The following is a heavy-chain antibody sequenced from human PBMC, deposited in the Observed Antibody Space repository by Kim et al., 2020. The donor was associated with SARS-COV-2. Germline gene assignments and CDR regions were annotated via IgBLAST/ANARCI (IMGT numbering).Heavy chain of an antibody. J-gene: IGHJ4*01. V-gene: IGHV1-69*13. CDR1: GGTFSSYS. Sequence: SVKVSCKASGGTFSSYSISWVRQAPGKGLEWMGGIIPVFGTTNYAQKFQGRVTITADESTSTAYMELSSLRSEDTAVYYCASPRGLDFDWLLYYHYWG. D-gene: IGHD3-9*01. CDR3: ASPRGLDFDWLLYYHY. CDR2: IIPVFGTT.